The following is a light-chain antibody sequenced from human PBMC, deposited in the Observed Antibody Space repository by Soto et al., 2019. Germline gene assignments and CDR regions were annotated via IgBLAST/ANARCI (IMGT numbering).Light chain of an antibody. Sequence: SYELTQPLSVSVALGQTARITCGGNNIGSKNVHWYQQKPSQAPVLVIYRDSNRPSGIPERFSGSNSGNTATLTISRAQAGDEADYYCQVWDSSRVFGGGTKVTVL. CDR1: NIGSKN. CDR2: RDS. V-gene: IGLV3-9*01. CDR3: QVWDSSRV. J-gene: IGLJ3*02.